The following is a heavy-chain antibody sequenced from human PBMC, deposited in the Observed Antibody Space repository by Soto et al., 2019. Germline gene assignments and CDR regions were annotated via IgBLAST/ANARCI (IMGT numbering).Heavy chain of an antibody. Sequence: QVLLVQSGAEVKKPGASVKVSCKASGYTFTSYGISWVRQAPGQGLEWMGWISPYNGNTNYAQPLQGRVTMTTDTSTSTAYMELRSLRSDDTAVYYCARDPPEYSNRWQQSYMDVWGKGTTVTVSS. CDR1: GYTFTSYG. J-gene: IGHJ6*03. CDR3: ARDPPEYSNRWQQSYMDV. D-gene: IGHD6-13*01. V-gene: IGHV1-18*01. CDR2: ISPYNGNT.